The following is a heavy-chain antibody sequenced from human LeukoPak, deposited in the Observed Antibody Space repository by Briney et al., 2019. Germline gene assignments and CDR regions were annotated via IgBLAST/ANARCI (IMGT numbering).Heavy chain of an antibody. CDR1: GFTFSTHW. CDR2: IKEDGSEK. CDR3: VRDQGYCTSASCRGDAFDV. J-gene: IGHJ3*01. D-gene: IGHD2-2*01. Sequence: GGSLRLSCAASGFTFSTHWMSRVRQAPGKGLEWVAKIKEDGSEKYYVDSVKGRFTISRDNAKNSLSLQMHSLRDEDTAVYYCVRDQGYCTSASCRGDAFDVSGQGSMVSVSS. V-gene: IGHV3-7*01.